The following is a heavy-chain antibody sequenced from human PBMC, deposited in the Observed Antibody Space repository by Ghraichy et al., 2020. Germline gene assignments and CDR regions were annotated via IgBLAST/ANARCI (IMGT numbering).Heavy chain of an antibody. Sequence: GSLRLSCAASGFTFTDYYMNWIRQAPGRGLEWVSYISSTSSYTHYADSVKGRFTISRDNAKNSLYLQMNSLRAEDTAVYYCAAGENSPYYFDYWGQGTLVTVSS. CDR1: GFTFTDYY. J-gene: IGHJ4*02. CDR2: ISSTSSYT. V-gene: IGHV3-11*06. D-gene: IGHD4-23*01. CDR3: AAGENSPYYFDY.